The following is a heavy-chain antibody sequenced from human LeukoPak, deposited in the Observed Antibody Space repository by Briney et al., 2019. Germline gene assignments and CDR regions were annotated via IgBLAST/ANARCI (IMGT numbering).Heavy chain of an antibody. V-gene: IGHV3-48*02. D-gene: IGHD1-14*01. Sequence: GGSLRLSCAASGFTFSSYSMNWVRQAPGKGLEWVSYISSGGSTIYYADSVRGRFTISRDSAKNSLSLEMNSLRDEDTAMYYCVRGDQEASEPAFDYWGQGTLVTVFS. CDR3: VRGDQEASEPAFDY. CDR1: GFTFSSYS. CDR2: ISSGGSTI. J-gene: IGHJ4*02.